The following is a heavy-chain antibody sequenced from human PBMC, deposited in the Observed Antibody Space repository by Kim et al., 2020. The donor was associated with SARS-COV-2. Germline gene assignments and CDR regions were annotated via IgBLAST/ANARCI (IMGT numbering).Heavy chain of an antibody. V-gene: IGHV4-39*07. J-gene: IGHJ5*02. CDR3: ARFSNSSDFSVWFDP. D-gene: IGHD6-19*01. Sequence: PSLKSRVTISVDTSKNQFSLKLSSVTAADTAVYYCARFSNSSDFSVWFDPWGQGTLVTVSS.